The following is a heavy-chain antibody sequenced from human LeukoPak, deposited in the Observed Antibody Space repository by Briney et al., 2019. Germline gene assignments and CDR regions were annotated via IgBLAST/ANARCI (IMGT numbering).Heavy chain of an antibody. CDR3: ARGVWYCSSTSCHNWFDP. CDR1: GFTFSSYW. J-gene: IGHJ5*02. V-gene: IGHV3-7*01. CDR2: IKQDGSEK. D-gene: IGHD2-2*01. Sequence: GGSLRLPCAASGFTFSSYWMSWVRQAPGKGLEWVANIKQDGSEKYYVDSVKGRFTISRDNAKNSLYLQMNSLRAEDTAVYYCARGVWYCSSTSCHNWFDPWGQGTLVTVSS.